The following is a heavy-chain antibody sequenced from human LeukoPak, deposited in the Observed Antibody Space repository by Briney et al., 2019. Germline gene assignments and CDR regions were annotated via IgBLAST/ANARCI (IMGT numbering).Heavy chain of an antibody. Sequence: GGSLRLSCAASGFTFSSYEMNWVRQAPGKGLEWVSYISSSGSTIYYADSVKGRFTISRDNAKNSLYLQMNSLRAEDTAVYYCAREYSGSYYGFDYRGQGTLVTVSS. CDR2: ISSSGSTI. CDR3: AREYSGSYYGFDY. D-gene: IGHD1-26*01. V-gene: IGHV3-48*03. J-gene: IGHJ4*02. CDR1: GFTFSSYE.